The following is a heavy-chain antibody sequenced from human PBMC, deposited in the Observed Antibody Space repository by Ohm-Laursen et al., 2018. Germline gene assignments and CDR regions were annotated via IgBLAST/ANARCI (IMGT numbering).Heavy chain of an antibody. CDR3: AALFYGTGSY. Sequence: SLRLSCAASGFTLSDYYMSWIRKAPGKGLEWLSYISSSGSTIYDADSVKGRFTISRDNAKNSLYLQMNSLRAEDTAVYYCAALFYGTGSYWSQGTQVTVSS. J-gene: IGHJ4*02. CDR1: GFTLSDYY. CDR2: ISSSGSTI. D-gene: IGHD3-10*01. V-gene: IGHV3-11*04.